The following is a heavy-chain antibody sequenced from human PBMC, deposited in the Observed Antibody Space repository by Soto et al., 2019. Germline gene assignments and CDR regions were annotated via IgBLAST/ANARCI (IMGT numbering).Heavy chain of an antibody. CDR3: ARAPVGLDTISYFDD. Sequence: SERLSLTCTLSPDPLSSVGFHCAWLRRHPAKGLEWIGYIYNGGSTYYRPSLESRMHTSMDATRNHSSLSLTSVTAPETAVYFCARAPVGLDTISYFDDWGQGKLAT. CDR1: PDPLSSVGFH. V-gene: IGHV4-30-4*02. J-gene: IGHJ4*02. CDR2: IYNGGST. D-gene: IGHD1-26*01.